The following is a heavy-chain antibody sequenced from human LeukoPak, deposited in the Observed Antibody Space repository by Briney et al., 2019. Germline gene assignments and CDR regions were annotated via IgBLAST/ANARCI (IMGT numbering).Heavy chain of an antibody. D-gene: IGHD3-9*01. V-gene: IGHV3-74*03. CDR2: IRPEGTTT. J-gene: IGHJ4*02. CDR3: ARDLDWILFDY. CDR1: GFTFSSYW. Sequence: GGSLRLSCAASGFTFSSYWMHWVRHAPGKGLVWVSRIRPEGTTTAYADSVKGRFTISRDNAKNTLFLQMNSLSAEDTAVYYCARDLDWILFDYWGQGTLVTVSS.